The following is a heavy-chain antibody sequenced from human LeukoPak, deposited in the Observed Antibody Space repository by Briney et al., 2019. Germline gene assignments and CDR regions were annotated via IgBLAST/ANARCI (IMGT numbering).Heavy chain of an antibody. CDR3: ARNSNGMSN. D-gene: IGHD2-8*01. V-gene: IGHV3-74*01. J-gene: IGHJ4*02. CDR1: GFTFTNYG. Sequence: GGSLRLSCVASGFTFTNYGMMLVRQAPGKGLVWVSYINSDGRSTTYADSVKGRFTISRDNAKNTLYLQMSSLRAEDTAMYYCARNSNGMSNWGQGTPVIVSS. CDR2: INSDGRST.